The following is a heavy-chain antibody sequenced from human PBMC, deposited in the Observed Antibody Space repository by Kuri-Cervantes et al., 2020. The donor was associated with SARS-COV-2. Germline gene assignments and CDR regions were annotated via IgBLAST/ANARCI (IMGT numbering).Heavy chain of an antibody. J-gene: IGHJ6*02. CDR1: GGSISSYY. Sequence: SETLSLTCTVSGGSISSYYWSWIRQPPGKGLEWIGYIYYSGSTNYNPSLKSRVTISVDTSKNQFSLKLSSVTAADTAVYYCARGKADIVVVPAAIGGYYYYYYGMDVWGQGTTVTVSS. CDR3: ARGKADIVVVPAAIGGYYYYYYGMDV. V-gene: IGHV4-59*12. D-gene: IGHD2-2*02. CDR2: IYYSGST.